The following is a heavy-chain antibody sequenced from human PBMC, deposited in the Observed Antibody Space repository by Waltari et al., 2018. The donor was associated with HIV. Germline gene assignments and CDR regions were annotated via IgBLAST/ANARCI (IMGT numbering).Heavy chain of an antibody. D-gene: IGHD6-13*01. CDR3: AREQQLAYYYYGMDV. CDR1: GFTFSSYG. V-gene: IGHV3-33*01. CDR2: KWDDGSSK. J-gene: IGHJ6*02. Sequence: QVQLVESGGGVVQPGRSLRLSCAASGFTFSSYGMHWVRQAPGKGLEWVAVKWDDGSSKYYADSVKGRFTISRDNSKNTLYLQMNSLRAEDTAVYYCAREQQLAYYYYGMDVWGQGTTVTVSS.